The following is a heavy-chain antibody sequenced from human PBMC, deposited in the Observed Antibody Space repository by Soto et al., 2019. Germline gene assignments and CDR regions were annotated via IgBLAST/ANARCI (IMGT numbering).Heavy chain of an antibody. J-gene: IGHJ5*02. CDR2: IYYSGST. D-gene: IGHD6-19*01. CDR1: GGSISSGGYY. CDR3: ARSSVAGISWFDP. V-gene: IGHV4-31*03. Sequence: SETLSLTCTVSGGSISSGGYYWSWIRQHPGKGLEWIGYIYYSGSTYYNPSLKSRVTISVDTSKNQFSLKLSSVTAADTAVYYCARSSVAGISWFDPWGQGTLVTVSS.